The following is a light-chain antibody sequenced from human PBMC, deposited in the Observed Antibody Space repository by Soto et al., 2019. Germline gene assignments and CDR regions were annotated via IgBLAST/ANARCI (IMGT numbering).Light chain of an antibody. Sequence: QSVLTQPPSASGTPGQRVIVSCSGTTSNIGSNPVNWYQHLPGTAPKLLIYITNQRPSGVPDRFSGSKSGSSASLAISGLQSEDEAHYYCAGWDDSLNAWVFGGGTKVTVL. CDR1: TSNIGSNP. J-gene: IGLJ3*02. CDR2: ITN. CDR3: AGWDDSLNAWV. V-gene: IGLV1-44*01.